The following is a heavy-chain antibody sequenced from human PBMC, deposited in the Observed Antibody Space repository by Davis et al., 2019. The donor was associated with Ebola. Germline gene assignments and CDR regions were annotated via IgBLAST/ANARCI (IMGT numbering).Heavy chain of an antibody. J-gene: IGHJ4*02. V-gene: IGHV3-66*01. Sequence: GESLKISCAASGFTFSSYAMSWVRQAPGKGLEWVSVIYTVGSTYYADSVKGRFTISRDNSKNTLYLQMNSLRAEDTAVYYCARGNMITFGGVIVIRPFDYWGQGTLVTVSS. D-gene: IGHD3-16*02. CDR2: IYTVGST. CDR3: ARGNMITFGGVIVIRPFDY. CDR1: GFTFSSYA.